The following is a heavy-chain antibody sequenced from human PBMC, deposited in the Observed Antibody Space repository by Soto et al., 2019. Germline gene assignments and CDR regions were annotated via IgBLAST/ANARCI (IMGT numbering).Heavy chain of an antibody. CDR3: ARVSRLDSSGYPFGY. Sequence: ASVKVSCKASGYTFTSYAMHWVRQAPGQRLEWMGWINAGNGNTKYSQKFQGRVTITRDTSASTAYMELSSLRSEDTAVYYCARVSRLDSSGYPFGYWGQGTLVTVSS. D-gene: IGHD3-22*01. V-gene: IGHV1-3*01. CDR1: GYTFTSYA. CDR2: INAGNGNT. J-gene: IGHJ4*02.